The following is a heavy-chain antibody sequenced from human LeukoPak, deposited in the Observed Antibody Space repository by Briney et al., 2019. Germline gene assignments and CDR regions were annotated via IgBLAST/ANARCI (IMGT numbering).Heavy chain of an antibody. CDR2: ISGSGGST. CDR1: GFTFSSYA. Sequence: GGSLRLSCAASGFTFSSYAMSWVRQAPGKGLEWVSSISGSGGSTYYEDSVKGRFTISRDNSKNTLYLQMSSLRAEDSAVYYCAKMKYQWLVRIYFDYWGQGTLVTVSS. V-gene: IGHV3-23*01. CDR3: AKMKYQWLVRIYFDY. D-gene: IGHD6-19*01. J-gene: IGHJ4*02.